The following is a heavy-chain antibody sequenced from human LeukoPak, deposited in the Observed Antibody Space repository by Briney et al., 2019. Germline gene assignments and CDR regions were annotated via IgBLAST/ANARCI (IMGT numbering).Heavy chain of an antibody. D-gene: IGHD2-2*01. CDR3: AKGPQDIVVVPAGARGWFDP. J-gene: IGHJ5*02. Sequence: GGSLRLSCAASGFTFSSYAMSWVRQAPGKGLEWVSAISGSGGSTYYADSVKGRFTISRDNSKNTLYLQMNSLRAEDTAVYYCAKGPQDIVVVPAGARGWFDPWGQGTLVTVSS. CDR1: GFTFSSYA. CDR2: ISGSGGST. V-gene: IGHV3-23*01.